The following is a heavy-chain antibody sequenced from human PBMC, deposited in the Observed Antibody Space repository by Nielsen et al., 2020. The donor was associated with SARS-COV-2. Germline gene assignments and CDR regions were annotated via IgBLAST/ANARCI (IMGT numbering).Heavy chain of an antibody. Sequence: SLNTPRASPGFTLSTYGMHRVRQAPGKGLEWVAAISYDGSNKYYVDSVKGRFTISRDNSKNTLYLQMSSLREEDTAVYYCAKDWTAIVVVPSGGVDYWGQGTLVTVSS. J-gene: IGHJ4*02. CDR1: GFTLSTYG. D-gene: IGHD2-15*01. CDR3: AKDWTAIVVVPSGGVDY. CDR2: ISYDGSNK. V-gene: IGHV3-30*18.